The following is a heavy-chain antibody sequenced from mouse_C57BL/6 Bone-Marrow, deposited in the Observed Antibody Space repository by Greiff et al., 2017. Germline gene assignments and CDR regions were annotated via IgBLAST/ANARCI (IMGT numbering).Heavy chain of an antibody. V-gene: IGHV1-61*01. J-gene: IGHJ2*01. CDR2: IYPSDSET. CDR1: GYTFTSYW. Sequence: QVQLQQPGAELVKPGASVKLSCKASGYTFTSYWMHWVKQRPGRGLEWIGNIYPSDSETHYNQKFKDKATLTVDKSSSTAYMQLSSLTSEDSAVYYCARSGVYYDGSSYVDYWGQGTTLTVSS. CDR3: ARSGVYYDGSSYVDY. D-gene: IGHD1-1*01.